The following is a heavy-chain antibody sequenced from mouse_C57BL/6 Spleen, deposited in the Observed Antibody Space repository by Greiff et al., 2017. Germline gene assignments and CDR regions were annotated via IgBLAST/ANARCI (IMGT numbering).Heavy chain of an antibody. CDR3: TKGYGSSWDYAMDY. J-gene: IGHJ4*01. D-gene: IGHD1-1*01. Sequence: VQLKQSGAELVRPGASVKLSCTASGFNIKDDYMHWVKQRPEQGLEWIGWIDPENGDTEYASKFQGKATITADTSSNTAYLQLSSLTSEDTAVYYCTKGYGSSWDYAMDYWGQGTSVTVSS. CDR2: IDPENGDT. V-gene: IGHV14-4*01. CDR1: GFNIKDDY.